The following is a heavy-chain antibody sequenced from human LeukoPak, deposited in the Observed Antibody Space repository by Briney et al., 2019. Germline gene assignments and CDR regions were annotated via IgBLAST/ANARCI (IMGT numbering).Heavy chain of an antibody. V-gene: IGHV1-69*13. Sequence: ASVKVSCKASGYTFTSYGISWVRQAPGQGLEWMGGIIPIFGTANYAQKFQGRVTITADESTSTAYMELSSLRSEDTAVYYCARGPLPAAPWGYYYYGMDVWGQGTTVTVSS. CDR1: GYTFTSYG. CDR2: IIPIFGTA. J-gene: IGHJ6*02. CDR3: ARGPLPAAPWGYYYYGMDV. D-gene: IGHD2-2*01.